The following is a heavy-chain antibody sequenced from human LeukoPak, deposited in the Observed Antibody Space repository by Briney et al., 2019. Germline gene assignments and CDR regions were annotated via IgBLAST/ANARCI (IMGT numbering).Heavy chain of an antibody. D-gene: IGHD3-3*01. CDR2: IYSSGST. Sequence: SETLSLTCTVSGGSISSYYWSWIRQPPGKGLEWIGYIYSSGSTNYNPSLKSRVTISVDTSKNQFSLKLSSVTAADTAVYYCARLPYDFWSGYPAPFDYWGQGTLVTVSS. V-gene: IGHV4-59*08. CDR1: GGSISSYY. J-gene: IGHJ4*02. CDR3: ARLPYDFWSGYPAPFDY.